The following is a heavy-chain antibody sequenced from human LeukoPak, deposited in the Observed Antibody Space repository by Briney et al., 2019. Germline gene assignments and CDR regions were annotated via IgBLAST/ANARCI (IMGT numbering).Heavy chain of an antibody. CDR3: VRDYQSGFDM. CDR1: GFTFSNYW. Sequence: GGSLRLSYAASGFTFSNYWIHWVRQAPGKGQVWVSRINRDGSSTGYADSLKGRFTISRDNAKNTLYLQMNSLRAEDTAVYYCVRDYQSGFDMWGQGTMVTVSS. V-gene: IGHV3-74*01. J-gene: IGHJ3*02. CDR2: INRDGSST. D-gene: IGHD3-16*02.